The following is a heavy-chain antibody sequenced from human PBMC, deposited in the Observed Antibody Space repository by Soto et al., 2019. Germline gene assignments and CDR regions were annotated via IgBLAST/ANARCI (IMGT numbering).Heavy chain of an antibody. CDR2: IYYSGST. CDR3: ARDLHDPFGGNWFDP. CDR1: GGSISSYY. J-gene: IGHJ5*02. D-gene: IGHD3-16*01. V-gene: IGHV4-59*01. Sequence: SETLSLTCTVSGGSISSYYWSWIRQPPGKGLEWIGYIYYSGSTNYNPSLKSRVTISVDTSKNLFSLKLSSVTAADTAVYYCARDLHDPFGGNWFDPWGQGTLVTVSS.